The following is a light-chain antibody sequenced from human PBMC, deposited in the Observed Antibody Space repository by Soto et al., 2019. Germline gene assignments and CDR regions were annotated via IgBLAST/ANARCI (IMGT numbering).Light chain of an antibody. V-gene: IGLV2-11*01. CDR1: SSDADDYRY. J-gene: IGLJ1*01. CDR3: CSYVTTPEI. Sequence: QSVLAQPRSVSGSPGQLPTISCTGTSSDADDYRYVSWYQQYPGKAPKLVIYDGTKRPSGVPDRFSGSNSGNTASLTISGLQAEDEADYYCCSYVTTPEIFGTGTKV. CDR2: DGT.